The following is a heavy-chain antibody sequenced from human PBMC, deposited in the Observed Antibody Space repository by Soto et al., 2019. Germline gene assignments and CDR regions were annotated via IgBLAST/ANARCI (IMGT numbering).Heavy chain of an antibody. J-gene: IGHJ5*02. CDR2: IAHDGSKK. Sequence: QVQLVESGGGVVHPGTSLRLSCAASGFTFSTHGMHWVRQAPGKVPEGVAVIAHDGSKKYYVESVEGRFSISRDNSKSIVHLQMNNVRTEDTAVYYCAKDKGPYYDFWSGQRWFDPWGQGTLVTVSS. CDR3: AKDKGPYYDFWSGQRWFDP. V-gene: IGHV3-30*18. D-gene: IGHD3-3*01. CDR1: GFTFSTHG.